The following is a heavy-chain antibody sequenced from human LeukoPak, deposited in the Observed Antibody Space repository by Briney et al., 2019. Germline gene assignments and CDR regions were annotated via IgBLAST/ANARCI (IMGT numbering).Heavy chain of an antibody. CDR3: AREYYYDSSGYLTFDY. V-gene: IGHV1-69*04. J-gene: IGHJ4*02. D-gene: IGHD3-22*01. Sequence: SVKVSCKASGGTFSSYAISWVRQAPGQGLEWMGRIIPILGIANYAQKFQGRVTITADKSTSTAYMELSSLRSEDTAVYYCAREYYYDSSGYLTFDYWGQGTLVTVSS. CDR2: IIPILGIA. CDR1: GGTFSSYA.